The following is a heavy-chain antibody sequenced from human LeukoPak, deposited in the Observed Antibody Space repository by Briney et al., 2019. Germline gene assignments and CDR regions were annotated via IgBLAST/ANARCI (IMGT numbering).Heavy chain of an antibody. D-gene: IGHD6-6*01. Sequence: GRSLRLSCAASGFTFSSFGMHWVRQAPGKGLEWVAVIWYDGSDKYYADSFKGRFTISRENSKNTLYLQMNSLRAEDTAVYYCARDRDSSYRRGVFDIWGQGTMVTVSS. CDR1: GFTFSSFG. V-gene: IGHV3-33*01. CDR3: ARDRDSSYRRGVFDI. CDR2: IWYDGSDK. J-gene: IGHJ3*02.